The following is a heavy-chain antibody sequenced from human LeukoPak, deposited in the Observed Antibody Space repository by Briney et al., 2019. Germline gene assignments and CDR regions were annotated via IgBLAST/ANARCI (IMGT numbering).Heavy chain of an antibody. CDR3: ASLGYSYGYRFNY. CDR1: GYTLTELS. Sequence: ASVKVSCKVSGYTLTELSMHWVRQAPGKGLEWMGGFDPEDGETIYAQKFQGRVTMTEDTSTDTAYMELSSLRSEDTAVYYRASLGYSYGYRFNYWGQGTLVTVSS. CDR2: FDPEDGET. D-gene: IGHD5-18*01. V-gene: IGHV1-24*01. J-gene: IGHJ4*02.